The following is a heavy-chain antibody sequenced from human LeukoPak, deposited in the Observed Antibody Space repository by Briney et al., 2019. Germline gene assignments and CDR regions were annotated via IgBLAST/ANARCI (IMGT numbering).Heavy chain of an antibody. CDR1: GGTFSSYA. V-gene: IGHV1-69*04. Sequence: ASVKVSCKASGGTFSSYAISWVRQAPGQGLEWMGRIIPILGIANYAQKFQGRVTITADKSTSTAYMELSSLRSEDTAVYYCARGRITGTGPFDPWGQGTLVTVSS. CDR3: ARGRITGTGPFDP. D-gene: IGHD1-7*01. J-gene: IGHJ5*02. CDR2: IIPILGIA.